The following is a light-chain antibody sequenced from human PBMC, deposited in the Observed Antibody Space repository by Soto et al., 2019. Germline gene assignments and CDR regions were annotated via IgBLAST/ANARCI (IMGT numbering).Light chain of an antibody. CDR3: QSYDSSLSGFYV. Sequence: QPVLTQPPSVSGAPGQRVTISCTGSSSNIGAGYDVHWYQQLPGTAPKLLIYGNSNRPSGVPDRFSGSKSGTSASLAITRLQAEDEADYYCQSYDSSLSGFYVFGTGTKLTVL. CDR2: GNS. V-gene: IGLV1-40*01. CDR1: SSNIGAGYD. J-gene: IGLJ1*01.